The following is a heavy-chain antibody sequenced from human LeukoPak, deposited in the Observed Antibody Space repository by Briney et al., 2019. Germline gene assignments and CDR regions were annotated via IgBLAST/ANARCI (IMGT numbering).Heavy chain of an antibody. J-gene: IGHJ3*02. CDR2: IYYSGST. CDR1: GGSISSGDYY. CDR3: ASSHDYGDYGGAFDI. Sequence: PSETLSLTCTVSGGSISSGDYYWSWIRQPPGKGLEWIGYIYYSGSTYYNPSLKSRVTISVDTSKNQFSLELSSVTAADTAVYYCASSHDYGDYGGAFDIWGQGTMVTVSS. D-gene: IGHD4-17*01. V-gene: IGHV4-30-4*01.